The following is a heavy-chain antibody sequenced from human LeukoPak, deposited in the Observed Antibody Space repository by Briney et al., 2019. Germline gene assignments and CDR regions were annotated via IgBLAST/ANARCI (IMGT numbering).Heavy chain of an antibody. J-gene: IGHJ5*02. V-gene: IGHV3-66*01. Sequence: GGSLRLSCAASGFTVSSNYMSWVRQAPGKGLEWVSVIYSGGSTYYADSVKGRFTISRDNSKNTMYLQMNGLRAEDTAVYYCARDFDSYNWFDPWGQGTLVTVSS. CDR3: ARDFDSYNWFDP. CDR2: IYSGGST. CDR1: GFTVSSNY.